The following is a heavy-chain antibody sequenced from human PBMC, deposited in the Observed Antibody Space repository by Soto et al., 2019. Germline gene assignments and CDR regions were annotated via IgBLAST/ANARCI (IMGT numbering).Heavy chain of an antibody. CDR3: AKEADISGYHPDY. D-gene: IGHD3-22*01. CDR2: IYSGGST. J-gene: IGHJ4*02. CDR1: GFTVSSNY. V-gene: IGHV3-53*01. Sequence: GGSLRLSCAAPGFTVSSNYMSWVRQAPGKWLEWVSVIYSGGSTYYADSVKGRFTISRDNSKNTLYLQVNSLRAEDTAVYYCAKEADISGYHPDYWGQGTQVTVSS.